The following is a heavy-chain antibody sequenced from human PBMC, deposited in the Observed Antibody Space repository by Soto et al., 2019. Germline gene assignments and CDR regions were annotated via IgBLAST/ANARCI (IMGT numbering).Heavy chain of an antibody. D-gene: IGHD2-15*01. CDR3: ARTACSGIDCSDYIYYGMDV. Sequence: QVQLVQSGAEVKKPGSSEKVSCKASGGSFRAFAITWVRQAPGQGLEWVGGIIALFGTTNYAQKFHGRVTITADEPTSTAYMELSSLRSEDTAVYYCARTACSGIDCSDYIYYGMDVWGQGTAVAVSS. V-gene: IGHV1-69*01. CDR1: GGSFRAFA. J-gene: IGHJ6*02. CDR2: IIALFGTT.